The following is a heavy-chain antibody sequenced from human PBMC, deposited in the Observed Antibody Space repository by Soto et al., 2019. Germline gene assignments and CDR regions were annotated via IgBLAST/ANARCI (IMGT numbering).Heavy chain of an antibody. Sequence: ASVKVSCKASGYTFTSYGISWVRQAPGQGLEWMGWISAYNGNTNHAQKLQGRVTMTTDTSTSTAYMELRSLRSDDTAVYYCARDHYDFWSGSPPYGMDVWGQGTTVTVSS. V-gene: IGHV1-18*01. CDR3: ARDHYDFWSGSPPYGMDV. CDR2: ISAYNGNT. D-gene: IGHD3-3*01. J-gene: IGHJ6*02. CDR1: GYTFTSYG.